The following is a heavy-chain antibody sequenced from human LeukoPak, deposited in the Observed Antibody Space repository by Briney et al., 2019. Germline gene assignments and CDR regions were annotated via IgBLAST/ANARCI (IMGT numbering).Heavy chain of an antibody. D-gene: IGHD6-19*01. CDR2: IGWDSDSK. Sequence: GGSLRLSCVASGFTFDEYTMHWVRQVPGKGLEWVSVIGWDSDSKYYLESVKGRFTISRDNSKNSLYLQMSSLRTEDTAFYYCAKDRSRSYSSFDSWGQGTLVTVSS. V-gene: IGHV3-43*01. J-gene: IGHJ4*02. CDR1: GFTFDEYT. CDR3: AKDRSRSYSSFDS.